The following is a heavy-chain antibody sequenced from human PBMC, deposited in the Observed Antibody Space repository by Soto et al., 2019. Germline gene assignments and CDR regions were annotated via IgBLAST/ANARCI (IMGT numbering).Heavy chain of an antibody. CDR2: IYHAGSP. CDR3: ADGTGTTSFDS. Sequence: PAWSLSLSCAVAVVSIRSSTWWSWVRQPPGKGLEWIGEIYHAGSPNYNPSLKSRVTISVDKSKNQFFLNLNSVTAVDTAVYYCADGTGTTSFDSLCQDSLLTVSS. CDR1: VVSIRSSTW. J-gene: IGHJ4*02. D-gene: IGHD3-10*01. V-gene: IGHV4-4*02.